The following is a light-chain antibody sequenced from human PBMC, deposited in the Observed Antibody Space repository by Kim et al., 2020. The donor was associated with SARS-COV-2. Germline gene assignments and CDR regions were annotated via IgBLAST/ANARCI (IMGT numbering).Light chain of an antibody. J-gene: IGKJ1*01. CDR3: QHYSSHSPA. V-gene: IGKV1-5*03. CDR2: KTS. CDR1: QSIGTW. Sequence: DIQMTQSPSTLSAFVGDRVTITCRASQSIGTWLAWYQQIPGKAPKLLIYKTSTLQSGVPSRFSDGGSGTDFTLTISGLQPDDFATYYCQHYSSHSPAFGQGTKVDIK.